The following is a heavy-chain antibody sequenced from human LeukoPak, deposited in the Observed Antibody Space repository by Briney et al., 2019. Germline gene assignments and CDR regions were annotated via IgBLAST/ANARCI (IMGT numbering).Heavy chain of an antibody. V-gene: IGHV3-7*01. CDR3: ARPYYYSSGSLPY. CDR2: INQDGSEK. D-gene: IGHD3-10*01. Sequence: GGSLRLSCAASGFTFSSYGMHWVRQAPGKGLEWVANINQDGSEKYYVDSVKGRFTISRDNAKNSLSLQMNSLRAEDTAVYYCARPYYYSSGSLPYWGQGTLVTVSS. CDR1: GFTFSSYG. J-gene: IGHJ4*02.